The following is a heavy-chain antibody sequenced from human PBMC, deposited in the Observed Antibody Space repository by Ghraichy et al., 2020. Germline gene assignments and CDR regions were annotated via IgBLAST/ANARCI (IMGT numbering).Heavy chain of an antibody. V-gene: IGHV3-7*01. CDR3: ARDLGSDWYFDY. CDR1: GFIFSGYW. Sequence: GGSLRLSCAASGFIFSGYWMSWVRQAPGKGPEWVANIKKDGSEKYYVDSVKGRFTISRDNAKNSLYLQMNSLRAEDTAVYYCARDLGSDWYFDYWGQGTLVTVSS. J-gene: IGHJ4*02. D-gene: IGHD6-19*01. CDR2: IKKDGSEK.